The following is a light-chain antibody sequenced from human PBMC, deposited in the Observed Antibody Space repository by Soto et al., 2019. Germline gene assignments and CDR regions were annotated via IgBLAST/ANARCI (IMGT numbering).Light chain of an antibody. CDR2: KAS. J-gene: IGKJ2*01. V-gene: IGKV1-5*03. CDR1: QNIDTW. Sequence: DIQMTQSPSTLSASIGDRVTITCRASQNIDTWLAWYHQKPGQAPNLLIYKASILQIGVPSRFRGSGSGTDFSLTISSLQPDDFATYFCQQYMRVPYTFGQGTKLEI. CDR3: QQYMRVPYT.